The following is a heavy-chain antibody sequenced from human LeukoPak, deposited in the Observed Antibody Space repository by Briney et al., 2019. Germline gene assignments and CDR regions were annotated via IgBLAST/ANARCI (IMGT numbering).Heavy chain of an antibody. CDR2: ISYDGSNK. V-gene: IGHV3-30*18. D-gene: IGHD3-22*01. CDR3: AKDVGYDSMPNYFDY. CDR1: GFTFRGYG. Sequence: GGSLRLSCAASGFTFRGYGMHWVRQAPGKGLEWVAVISYDGSNKYYADSVKGRFTISRDNSKNTLYLQMNSLRAEDTAVYYCAKDVGYDSMPNYFDYWGQGTLVTVSS. J-gene: IGHJ4*02.